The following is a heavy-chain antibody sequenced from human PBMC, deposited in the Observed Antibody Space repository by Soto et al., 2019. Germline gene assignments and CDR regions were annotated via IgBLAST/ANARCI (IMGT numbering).Heavy chain of an antibody. J-gene: IGHJ3*02. D-gene: IGHD1-26*01. V-gene: IGHV3-30*18. CDR2: ISYDGSNK. Sequence: QVQLVESGGGVVQPGRSLRLSCAASGFTFSSYGMHWVRQAPGKGLEWVAVISYDGSNKYYADSVKGRFTISRDNSKNTLYLQMNSLRDEDTAVYYWAKDRWALLGYAFDIWGQGTMVTVSS. CDR3: AKDRWALLGYAFDI. CDR1: GFTFSSYG.